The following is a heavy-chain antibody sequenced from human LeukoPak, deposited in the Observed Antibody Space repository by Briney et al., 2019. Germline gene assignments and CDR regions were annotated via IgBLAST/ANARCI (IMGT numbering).Heavy chain of an antibody. Sequence: ASVKVSCKASGYTFTSYGISWVRQAPGQGLEWMGWICAYNGNTNYAQKLQGRVTMTTDTSTSTAYMELRSLRSDDTAVYYCARLRSRIAAAAHDYWGQGTLVTVSS. CDR2: ICAYNGNT. D-gene: IGHD6-13*01. V-gene: IGHV1-18*01. CDR1: GYTFTSYG. J-gene: IGHJ4*02. CDR3: ARLRSRIAAAAHDY.